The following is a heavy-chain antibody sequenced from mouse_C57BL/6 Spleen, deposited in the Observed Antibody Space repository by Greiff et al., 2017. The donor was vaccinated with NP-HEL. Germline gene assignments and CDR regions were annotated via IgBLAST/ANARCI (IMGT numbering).Heavy chain of an antibody. J-gene: IGHJ3*01. Sequence: QVQLQQPGAELVKPGASVKLSCKASGYTFTSYWMQWVKQRPGQGLEWIGEIDPSDSYTNYNQKFKGKATLTVDTSSSTAYMQLSSLTSEDSAVYYCAREEGTTVPSPAYWGQGTLVTVSA. CDR3: AREEGTTVPSPAY. CDR2: IDPSDSYT. CDR1: GYTFTSYW. V-gene: IGHV1-50*01. D-gene: IGHD1-1*01.